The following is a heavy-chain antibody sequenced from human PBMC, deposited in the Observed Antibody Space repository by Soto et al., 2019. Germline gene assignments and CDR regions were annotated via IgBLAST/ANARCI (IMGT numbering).Heavy chain of an antibody. CDR1: GLPFSSYV. D-gene: IGHD4-4*01. Sequence: EVQLLESGGGLVQRGGSLRLSCAASGLPFSSYVMSWVRQAPGKGLEWVSGISSGGSNTFYADYVKGRFTISRDNSKNTLLLQMNSRGAEDTAVYNCAKDSNKYSSSLRGRYFDYWGQGIGVTVAA. CDR2: ISSGGSNT. CDR3: AKDSNKYSSSLRGRYFDY. J-gene: IGHJ4*02. V-gene: IGHV3-23*01.